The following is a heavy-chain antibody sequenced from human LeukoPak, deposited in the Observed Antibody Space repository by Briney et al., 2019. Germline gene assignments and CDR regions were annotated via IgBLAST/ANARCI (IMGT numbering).Heavy chain of an antibody. J-gene: IGHJ4*02. CDR2: IWYDGSIK. CDR3: AKPHGSGIDGMY. CDR1: GFTFSGYG. Sequence: AGGSLRLSCAASGFTFSGYGMHWVRQAPGKGLEWVAFIWYDGSIKHYADSVKGRFTISRDNSKNTLFLQINSLRVEDTAVYYCAKPHGSGIDGMYWGQGTLVTVSS. V-gene: IGHV3-30*02. D-gene: IGHD3-10*01.